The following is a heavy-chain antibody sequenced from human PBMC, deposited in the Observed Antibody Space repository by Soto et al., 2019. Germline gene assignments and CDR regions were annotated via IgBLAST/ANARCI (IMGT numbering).Heavy chain of an antibody. CDR2: IIPIFGTA. D-gene: IGHD3-22*01. Sequence: SGNVSCTASGGTFSSYAISWLRQAPGQGREWMGGIIPIFGTANYAQKFQSRVTITADESTSTAYMELSSLRSEDAAVYYCARCPYYYDGSGSHYFSETTDYYGMYGCGQGTTVTVS. CDR1: GGTFSSYA. V-gene: IGHV1-69*13. CDR3: ARCPYYYDGSGSHYFSETTDYYGMYG. J-gene: IGHJ6*02.